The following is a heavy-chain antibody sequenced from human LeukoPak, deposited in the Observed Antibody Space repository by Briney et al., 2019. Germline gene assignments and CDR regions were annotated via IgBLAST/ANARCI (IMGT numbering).Heavy chain of an antibody. CDR1: GYTFTGYY. D-gene: IGHD3-22*01. V-gene: IGHV1-2*02. CDR2: INPNSGGT. J-gene: IGHJ4*02. CDR3: ARGDYDSSGYYHGYFDY. Sequence: ASVKVSCKASGYTFTGYYMHWVRQAPGHGLEWMGWINPNSGGTNYAQKFQGRVTMTRDTSISTAYMELSRLRSDDTAVYYCARGDYDSSGYYHGYFDYWGQGTLVTVSS.